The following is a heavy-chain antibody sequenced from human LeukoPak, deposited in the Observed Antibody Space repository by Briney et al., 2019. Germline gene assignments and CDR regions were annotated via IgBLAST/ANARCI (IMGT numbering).Heavy chain of an antibody. V-gene: IGHV3-48*03. CDR1: GFTFSSYE. Sequence: GGSLRLSCAASGFTFSSYEMNWVRQAPGKGLEWVSYISSSGSTIYYADSVKGRFTISRDNAKNSLYLQMNSLRAEDTAVYYCAREPMVPRDYYYYMDVWGKGTTVTVS. J-gene: IGHJ6*03. CDR3: AREPMVPRDYYYYMDV. D-gene: IGHD2-8*01. CDR2: ISSSGSTI.